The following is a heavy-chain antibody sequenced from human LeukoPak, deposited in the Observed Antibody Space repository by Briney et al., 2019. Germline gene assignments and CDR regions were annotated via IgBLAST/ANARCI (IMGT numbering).Heavy chain of an antibody. CDR1: GGSISSSSYY. D-gene: IGHD5-18*01. Sequence: SETLSLTCTVSGGSISSSSYYWGWIRQPPGKGLEWIGSIYYSGSTYYNPSLKSRVTISVDTSKNQFSLKLSSVTAADTAVYYCASRARWIQLSAPDYWGQGTLVTVSS. CDR2: IYYSGST. V-gene: IGHV4-39*07. J-gene: IGHJ4*02. CDR3: ASRARWIQLSAPDY.